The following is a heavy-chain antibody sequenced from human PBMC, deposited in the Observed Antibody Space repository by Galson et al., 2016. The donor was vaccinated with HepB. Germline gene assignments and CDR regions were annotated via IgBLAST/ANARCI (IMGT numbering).Heavy chain of an antibody. V-gene: IGHV4-59*01. CDR2: IYYSGST. D-gene: IGHD6-13*01. CDR1: GGSLSSYY. J-gene: IGHJ4*02. CDR3: ARHGRTAAVEFDY. Sequence: SETLSLTCTVSGGSLSSYYWSWIRQPPGKGLEWIGYIYYSGSTNYNPSLKSRVTISIDTSKNQSSLKLSSVTAADTAVYYCARHGRTAAVEFDYWGQGTLVTVSS.